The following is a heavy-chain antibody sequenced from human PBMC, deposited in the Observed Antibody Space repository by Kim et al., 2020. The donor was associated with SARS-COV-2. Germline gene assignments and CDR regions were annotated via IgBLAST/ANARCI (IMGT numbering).Heavy chain of an antibody. D-gene: IGHD5-12*01. Sequence: SQTLSLTCAISGDSVSSNSAAWNWIRQSPSRGLEWLGRTYYRSKWYNDYAVSVKSRITINPDTSKNQFSLLLNSVTPEDTAVYYCAREAKLVATIPDYYYGMDVWGQGTTVTVSS. V-gene: IGHV6-1*01. J-gene: IGHJ6*02. CDR3: AREAKLVATIPDYYYGMDV. CDR1: GDSVSSNSAA. CDR2: TYYRSKWYN.